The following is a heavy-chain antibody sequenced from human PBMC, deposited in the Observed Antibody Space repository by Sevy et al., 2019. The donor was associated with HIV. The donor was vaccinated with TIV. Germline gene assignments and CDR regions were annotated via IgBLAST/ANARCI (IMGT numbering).Heavy chain of an antibody. J-gene: IGHJ4*02. D-gene: IGHD2-8*01. CDR1: GFTFSKYS. CDR3: AREGCTKPHDY. V-gene: IGHV3-23*01. CDR2: LSFGCGEI. Sequence: GGSLRLSCAASGFTFSKYSMSWVRQPPGKGLEWVSTLSFGCGEINYADSVKGRFTISRDNSKSSVYLQMNNLRPEDTAVYYCAREGCTKPHDYWGQGTLITVSS.